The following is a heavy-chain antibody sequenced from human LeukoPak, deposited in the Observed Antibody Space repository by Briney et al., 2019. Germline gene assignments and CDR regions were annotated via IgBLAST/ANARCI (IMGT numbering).Heavy chain of an antibody. V-gene: IGHV1-24*01. J-gene: IGHJ4*02. CDR3: ARDQDDYGDY. CDR2: FDPEDGET. Sequence: GASVKVSCKVSGYTLTELSMHWVRQAPGKGLEWMGGFDPEDGETIYAQKLQGRVTMTTDTSTSTAYMELRSLRSDDTAVYYCARDQDDYGDYWGQGTLVTVSS. CDR1: GYTLTELS. D-gene: IGHD4-17*01.